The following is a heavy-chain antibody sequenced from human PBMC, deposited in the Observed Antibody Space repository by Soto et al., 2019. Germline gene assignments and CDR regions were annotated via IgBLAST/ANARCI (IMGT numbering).Heavy chain of an antibody. V-gene: IGHV4-59*01. Sequence: ETLSRTGPVSGGSISSYYWSGIRQPPGKGLEWIGYIYYSGSTNYNPSLKSRVTISVDTSKNQFSLKLSSVTAADTAVYYCARTIAAAFMDVWGQGTKVTVYS. CDR3: ARTIAAAFMDV. J-gene: IGHJ6*02. CDR2: IYYSGST. D-gene: IGHD6-13*01. CDR1: GGSISSYY.